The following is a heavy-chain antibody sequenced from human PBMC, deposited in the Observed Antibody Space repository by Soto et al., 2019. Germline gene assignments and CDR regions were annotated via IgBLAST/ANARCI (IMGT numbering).Heavy chain of an antibody. Sequence: ESVGGVVQPGRSLRLSCAASGFTFSSYAMHWVRQAPGKGLEWVAVISYDGSNKYYADSVKGRFTISRDNSKNTLYLQMNSLRAEDTAVYYCARDRLSFDYWYFDLWGRGTLVTVSS. CDR1: GFTFSSYA. CDR2: ISYDGSNK. V-gene: IGHV3-30-3*01. CDR3: ARDRLSFDYWYFDL. J-gene: IGHJ2*01. D-gene: IGHD1-26*01.